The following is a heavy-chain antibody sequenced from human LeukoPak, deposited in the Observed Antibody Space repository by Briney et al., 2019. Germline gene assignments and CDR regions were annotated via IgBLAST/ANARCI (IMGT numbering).Heavy chain of an antibody. CDR1: GGTFSSYA. Sequence: GASVKVSCKASGGTFSSYAISWVRQAPGQGLEWMGGIIPIFGTANCAQKFQGRVTITADESTSTAYMELSSLRSEDTAVYYCARDSTPYIVGATDYWGQGTLVTVSS. V-gene: IGHV1-69*13. CDR3: ARDSTPYIVGATDY. CDR2: IIPIFGTA. J-gene: IGHJ4*02. D-gene: IGHD1-26*01.